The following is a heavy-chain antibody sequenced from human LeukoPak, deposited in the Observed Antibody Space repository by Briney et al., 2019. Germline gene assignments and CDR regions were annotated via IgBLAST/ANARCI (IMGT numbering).Heavy chain of an antibody. CDR1: GGSISSGGYH. CDR3: AREKPYGSGSYFDY. CDR2: IYYSGST. J-gene: IGHJ4*02. D-gene: IGHD3-10*01. V-gene: IGHV4-31*03. Sequence: PSQTLSLTCTVSGGSISSGGYHWSWIRQHPGKGLEWIGYIYYSGSTYYNPSLKSRVTISVDTSKNQFSLKLSSVTAADTAVYYCAREKPYGSGSYFDYWGQGTLVTVSS.